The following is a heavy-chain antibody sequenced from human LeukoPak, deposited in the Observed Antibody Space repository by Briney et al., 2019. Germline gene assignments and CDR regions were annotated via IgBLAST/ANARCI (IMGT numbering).Heavy chain of an antibody. V-gene: IGHV5-10-1*01. CDR1: GYSFTSYW. Sequence: GESLKISCKGSGYSFTSYWISWVRQMPGKGLEWMGRIDPRDSYTNYSPSFQGHVTISADKSISTAYLQWSSLKASDTAMYYCARLQDYYGSGRAGFDPWGQGTLVTVSS. CDR2: IDPRDSYT. J-gene: IGHJ5*02. CDR3: ARLQDYYGSGRAGFDP. D-gene: IGHD3-10*01.